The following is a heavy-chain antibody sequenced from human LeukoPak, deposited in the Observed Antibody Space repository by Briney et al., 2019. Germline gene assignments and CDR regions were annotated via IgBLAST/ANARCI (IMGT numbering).Heavy chain of an antibody. CDR3: ARGGWNKFDY. D-gene: IGHD3-22*01. V-gene: IGHV4-59*01. Sequence: SETLSLTCTVSGGSISSYYWSWIRQPSGKGLEWIGFIFYSGTTNYNPSLKSRVTISVDTSKNQFSLKLSSVTAADTAVYYCARGGWNKFDYWGQGTLVTVSS. J-gene: IGHJ4*02. CDR2: IFYSGTT. CDR1: GGSISSYY.